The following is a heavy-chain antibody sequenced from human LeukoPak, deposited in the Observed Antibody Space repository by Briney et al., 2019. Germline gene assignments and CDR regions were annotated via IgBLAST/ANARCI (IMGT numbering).Heavy chain of an antibody. J-gene: IGHJ4*02. CDR3: TTGNPYSSGWYGALDY. D-gene: IGHD6-19*01. CDR1: GFTFSNAW. CDR2: IKSRTDAGTT. V-gene: IGHV3-15*01. Sequence: PGGSLRLSCAASGFTFSNAWMTWVRQAPGKGLEWVGRIKSRTDAGTTDYAAPVKGRFTISRDDSTNTLYLQMNSLKTEDTAVYYCTTGNPYSSGWYGALDYWGQGTLVTVSS.